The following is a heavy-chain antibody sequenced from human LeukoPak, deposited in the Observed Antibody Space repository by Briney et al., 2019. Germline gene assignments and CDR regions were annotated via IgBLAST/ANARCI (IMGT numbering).Heavy chain of an antibody. CDR2: ISTSGGST. V-gene: IGHV3-23*01. Sequence: VGSLRLSCAASGFTFSSYAMSWVRQAPGKGLEWVSGISTSGGSTSSADSVKGRFTTSRDNPRNTLYMQMNSLRAEDTAVYYCAIMHPYYDGSGYWVQWGQGTLVTVSS. CDR3: AIMHPYYDGSGYWVQ. CDR1: GFTFSSYA. J-gene: IGHJ4*02. D-gene: IGHD3-22*01.